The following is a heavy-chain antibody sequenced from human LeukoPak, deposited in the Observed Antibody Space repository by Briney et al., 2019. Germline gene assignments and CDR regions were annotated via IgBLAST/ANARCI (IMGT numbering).Heavy chain of an antibody. J-gene: IGHJ4*02. CDR1: GFTSSNAW. CDR2: IKSKSDGGTA. CDR3: STVYYYYGSSVDY. V-gene: IGHV3-15*01. Sequence: GGSLRLSCAASGFTSSNAWMRWVRQAPGKGLEWVGRIKSKSDGGTADYAAPVKGRFTTSRDDSTNTLYLQMNSLKTEDTAVYYCSTVYYYYGSSVDYWGQGTLVTVSS. D-gene: IGHD3-22*01.